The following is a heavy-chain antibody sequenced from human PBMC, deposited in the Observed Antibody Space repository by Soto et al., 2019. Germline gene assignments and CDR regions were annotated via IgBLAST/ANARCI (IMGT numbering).Heavy chain of an antibody. Sequence: ASVKVSCKASGYTFTGYYMHWVRQAPGQGLEWMGWINPNSGGTNYAQKFQGRVTMTRDTSISTAYMELSRLRSGDTAVYYCARDLDAYCGGDCYADYGMDVWGQGTTVTVSS. D-gene: IGHD2-21*02. CDR2: INPNSGGT. CDR1: GYTFTGYY. V-gene: IGHV1-2*02. CDR3: ARDLDAYCGGDCYADYGMDV. J-gene: IGHJ6*02.